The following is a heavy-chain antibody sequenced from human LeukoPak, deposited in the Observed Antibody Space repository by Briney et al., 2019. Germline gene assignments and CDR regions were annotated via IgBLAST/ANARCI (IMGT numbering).Heavy chain of an antibody. J-gene: IGHJ6*02. V-gene: IGHV3-21*01. CDR1: GFDFSTYA. D-gene: IGHD3-10*01. CDR3: ARAFDVDGSGSYYEDYYYGMDV. CDR2: ISTTSSYI. Sequence: GGSLRLSCAASGFDFSTYAMNWVRQAPGKGLEWVSSISTTSSYIFYADSLKGRFTISRDNAKNSLYLQMNSLRAEDTAVYYCARAFDVDGSGSYYEDYYYGMDVWGQGTTVTVSS.